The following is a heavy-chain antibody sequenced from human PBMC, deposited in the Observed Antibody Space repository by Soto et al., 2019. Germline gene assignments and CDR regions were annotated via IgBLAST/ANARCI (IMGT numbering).Heavy chain of an antibody. J-gene: IGHJ5*02. CDR3: AKENRDDGSGWYSSTDWFDP. CDR2: IIPIFGTA. Sequence: QVQLVQSGAEVKKPGSSVKVSCKASGGTFGIFSISWVRQAPGQGLEWMGGIIPIFGTAEYSQKFQGRVTITADESTSTSYMELSSLRFEDTAVYYCAKENRDDGSGWYSSTDWFDPWGQGTLVTVSS. CDR1: GGTFGIFS. V-gene: IGHV1-69*01. D-gene: IGHD6-19*01.